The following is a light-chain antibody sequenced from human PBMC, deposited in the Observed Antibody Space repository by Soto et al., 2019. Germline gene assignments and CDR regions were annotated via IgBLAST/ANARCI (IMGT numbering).Light chain of an antibody. CDR2: DVN. J-gene: IGLJ2*01. Sequence: QSVLTQPASVSGSPGQSITISCTGTRSDIGAYNLVSWYQQHPGEVPKLILYDVNVRPSGVSNRFSGSKSGNTASLTISGLQAEDEADYYCTSWTTSTTMIFGGGTKVTVL. CDR3: TSWTTSTTMI. CDR1: RSDIGAYNL. V-gene: IGLV2-14*03.